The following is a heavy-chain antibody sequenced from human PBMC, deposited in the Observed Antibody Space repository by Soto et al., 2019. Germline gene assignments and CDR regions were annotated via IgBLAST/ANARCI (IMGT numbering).Heavy chain of an antibody. CDR3: ARDLGYYDGSGYFDY. CDR1: GFTFSDYN. CDR2: ISRSGSII. J-gene: IGHJ4*02. V-gene: IGHV3-11*01. D-gene: IGHD3-22*01. Sequence: GSLRLSCAASGFTFSDYNMTWIRQAPGKGLEWVSYISRSGSIISYADSVKGQFTISRDNAKNSLYLQMNSLRAEDTAVYYCARDLGYYDGSGYFDYWGQGILVTVSS.